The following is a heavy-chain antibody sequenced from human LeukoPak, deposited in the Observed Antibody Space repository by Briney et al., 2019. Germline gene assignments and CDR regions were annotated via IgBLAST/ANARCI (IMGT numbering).Heavy chain of an antibody. J-gene: IGHJ5*02. Sequence: GGSLRLSCAAAGFTFSTYAMSWVRQAPGKGLEWVSAISGSGGSTYYADSVKGRFTISRDNSKNTLYLQMNSLRAEDTAVYYCAKDPWIRAWFDPWGQGTLVTVSS. CDR3: AKDPWIRAWFDP. CDR1: GFTFSTYA. CDR2: ISGSGGST. D-gene: IGHD5-12*01. V-gene: IGHV3-23*01.